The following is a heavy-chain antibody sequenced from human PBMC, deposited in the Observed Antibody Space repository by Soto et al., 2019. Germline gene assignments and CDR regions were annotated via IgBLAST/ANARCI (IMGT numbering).Heavy chain of an antibody. CDR3: ARDSARGPYYYYGMDV. J-gene: IGHJ6*02. CDR1: GFTFSSYG. CDR2: IWYDGSNK. D-gene: IGHD6-25*01. Sequence: AGGSLRLSCAASGFTFSSYGMHWVRQAPGKGLEWVAVIWYDGSNKYYADSVKGRFTISRDNSKNTLYLQMNSLRAEDTAVYYCARDSARGPYYYYGMDVWGQGTTVTVSS. V-gene: IGHV3-33*01.